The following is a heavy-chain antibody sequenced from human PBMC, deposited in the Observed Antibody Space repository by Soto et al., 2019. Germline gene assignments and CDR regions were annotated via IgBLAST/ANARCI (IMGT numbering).Heavy chain of an antibody. CDR3: ARAAYYYDSSGYPHLDY. J-gene: IGHJ4*02. Sequence: GGSLRLSCAASGFTVSSNYMSWVRQAPGKGLEWVSVIYSGGSTYYADSVKGRFTISRDNSKNTLYLQMNSLRAEDTAVYYCARAAYYYDSSGYPHLDYWGQGTLVTVSS. CDR1: GFTVSSNY. CDR2: IYSGGST. V-gene: IGHV3-53*01. D-gene: IGHD3-22*01.